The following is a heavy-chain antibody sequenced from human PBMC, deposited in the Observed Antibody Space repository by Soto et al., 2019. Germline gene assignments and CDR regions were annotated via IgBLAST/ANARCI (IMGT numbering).Heavy chain of an antibody. CDR2: ISSSSGYI. CDR1: GFTFSTYS. V-gene: IGHV3-21*01. D-gene: IGHD5-18*01. Sequence: EVQLVESGGGLVKPGGSLRLSCAASGFTFSTYSMNWVRQAPGKGLEWVSSISSSSGYIYYADSVKGRFTISRDDAKNSRALQMNSLRAEDTAVYYWARVRSYSYGQGYGMDVWGQVPTVTVAS. CDR3: ARVRSYSYGQGYGMDV. J-gene: IGHJ6*02.